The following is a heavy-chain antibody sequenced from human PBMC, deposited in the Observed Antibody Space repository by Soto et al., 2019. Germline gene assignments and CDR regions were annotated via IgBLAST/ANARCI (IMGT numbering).Heavy chain of an antibody. CDR1: GFTFSDHY. Sequence: GSLRLSCAASGFTFSDHYMEWVRQAPGKGLEWVGRIRNKANSYSTEYAASVKGRFTISRDDSMNSLYLQMNSLKTEDTAVFYCARYSGSYSRGLDYWGQGTPV. CDR2: IRNKANSYST. V-gene: IGHV3-72*01. J-gene: IGHJ4*02. CDR3: ARYSGSYSRGLDY. D-gene: IGHD1-26*01.